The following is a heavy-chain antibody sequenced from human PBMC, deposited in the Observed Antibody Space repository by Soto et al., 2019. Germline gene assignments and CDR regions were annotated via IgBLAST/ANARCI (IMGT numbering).Heavy chain of an antibody. CDR3: GATPGGGGY. CDR2: IYSGGYT. Sequence: EVQLVESGGGLIQPGGSLRLSCAVSGFTVSNNYMSWVRQAPGKGLEGVSVIYSGGYTAYGDSVKGRFTISRDNSKNTLILKKKTRGAGDPAVSSWGATPGGGGYWGQGTLVTVSS. CDR1: GFTVSNNY. J-gene: IGHJ4*02. V-gene: IGHV3-53*01. D-gene: IGHD3-10*01.